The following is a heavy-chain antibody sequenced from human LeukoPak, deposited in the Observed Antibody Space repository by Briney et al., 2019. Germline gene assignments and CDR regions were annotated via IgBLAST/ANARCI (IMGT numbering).Heavy chain of an antibody. Sequence: PSVTVSCRASGYTFTSYGISWVRQAPGQGLEWMGWISAYNGNTNYAQKLQGRVTITTDTATSTAYMELRSLRSEATAVYYDARVGEQWLVLLWFDPWGQGTLVTVSS. CDR2: ISAYNGNT. CDR1: GYTFTSYG. J-gene: IGHJ5*02. V-gene: IGHV1-18*01. CDR3: ARVGEQWLVLLWFDP. D-gene: IGHD6-19*01.